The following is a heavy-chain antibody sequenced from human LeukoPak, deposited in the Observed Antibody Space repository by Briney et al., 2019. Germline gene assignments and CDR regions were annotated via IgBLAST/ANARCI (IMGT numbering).Heavy chain of an antibody. CDR2: ITPSGGI. CDR3: ARVDSTSPHELDY. J-gene: IGHJ4*02. CDR1: GYTFTGYD. Sequence: GASVKVSCKASGYTFTGYDMNWVRQAPGQGLEWMGMITPSGGISYAQKFQGRVTMTRDMSTNTVYMELSSLRSEDTAVYYCARVDSTSPHELDYWGQGTLVTVSS. D-gene: IGHD6-6*01. V-gene: IGHV1-46*01.